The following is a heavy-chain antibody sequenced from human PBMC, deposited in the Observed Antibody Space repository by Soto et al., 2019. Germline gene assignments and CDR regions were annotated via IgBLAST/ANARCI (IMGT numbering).Heavy chain of an antibody. CDR2: MWYDGTNK. Sequence: QIQLVESGGGVVQPGRSLRLSCAASGFTFSDYGMHWVRQAPGKGLEWVAVMWYDGTNKYYADSVKGRFTISRDNSKNTLALQMNSPRAQDTAVYYCARDPASPRVFFGIDVWGQGTTVTLSS. V-gene: IGHV3-33*01. CDR3: ARDPASPRVFFGIDV. J-gene: IGHJ6*02. CDR1: GFTFSDYG.